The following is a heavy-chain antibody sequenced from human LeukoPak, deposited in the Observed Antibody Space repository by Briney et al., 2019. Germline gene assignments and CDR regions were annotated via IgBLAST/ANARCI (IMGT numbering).Heavy chain of an antibody. J-gene: IGHJ6*02. V-gene: IGHV4-30-2*01. CDR3: ARDYYYYGMDV. CDR2: IYHSGST. CDR1: GGSISSGGYS. Sequence: PSQTLSLTCAVSGGSISSGGYSWSWIRQPPGKGLEWIGYIYHSGSTYYNPSLKSRVTISVDRSKNQFPLKLSSVTAADTAVYYCARDYYYYGMDVWGQGTTVTVSS.